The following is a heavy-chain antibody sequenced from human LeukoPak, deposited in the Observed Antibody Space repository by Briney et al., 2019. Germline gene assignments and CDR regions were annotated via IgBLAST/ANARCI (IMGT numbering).Heavy chain of an antibody. J-gene: IGHJ6*03. Sequence: PGGSLRLSCTASGFTFGDYAMSRFRQAPGKGLEWVGFIRSKAYGGTTEYAASVKGRFTISRDDSKSIAYLQMNSLKTEDTAVYYCTRGVGGSYYYYYYMDVWGKGTTVTVSS. CDR3: TRGVGGSYYYYYYMDV. CDR2: IRSKAYGGTT. D-gene: IGHD1-26*01. V-gene: IGHV3-49*03. CDR1: GFTFGDYA.